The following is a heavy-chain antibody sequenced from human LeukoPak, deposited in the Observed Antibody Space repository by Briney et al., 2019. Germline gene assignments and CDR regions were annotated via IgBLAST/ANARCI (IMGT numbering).Heavy chain of an antibody. Sequence: GGSLRLSCAASGFTFSDYYMSWIRQAPGKGLEWVSYISSSGSTIYYADSVKGRFTISRDNAKNSLYLQMNSLRAEDTAVYYCARDRYWYSSSWTQNDYWGQGTLVTVSS. CDR2: ISSSGSTI. D-gene: IGHD6-13*01. V-gene: IGHV3-11*01. J-gene: IGHJ4*02. CDR3: ARDRYWYSSSWTQNDY. CDR1: GFTFSDYY.